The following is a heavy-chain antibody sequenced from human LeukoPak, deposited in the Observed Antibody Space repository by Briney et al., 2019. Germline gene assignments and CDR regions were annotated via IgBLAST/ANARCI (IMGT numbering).Heavy chain of an antibody. CDR3: ARHPSTPAEYFQH. J-gene: IGHJ1*01. D-gene: IGHD2-15*01. V-gene: IGHV5-51*01. CDR2: IYPGDSDT. Sequence: GESLKISCKGSGYSFTSYWIGWVRQMPGKGLEWMGIIYPGDSDTRYSPSFQGQVTISADKSISTAYLQWSSLKASDTAMYYCARHPSTPAEYFQHWGQGTLVTVSS. CDR1: GYSFTSYW.